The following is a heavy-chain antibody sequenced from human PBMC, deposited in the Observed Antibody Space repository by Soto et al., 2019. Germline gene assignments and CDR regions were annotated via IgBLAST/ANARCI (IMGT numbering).Heavy chain of an antibody. CDR3: AKDLAPRARLGEFPLDY. D-gene: IGHD3-16*01. CDR2: ISYDGSNK. J-gene: IGHJ4*02. V-gene: IGHV3-30*18. Sequence: GGSLRLSCAASGFTFSSYGMHWVRQAPGKGLEWVAVISYDGSNKYYADSVKGRFTISRDNSKNTLYLQMNSLRAEDTAVYYCAKDLAPRARLGEFPLDYWGQGTLVTVSS. CDR1: GFTFSSYG.